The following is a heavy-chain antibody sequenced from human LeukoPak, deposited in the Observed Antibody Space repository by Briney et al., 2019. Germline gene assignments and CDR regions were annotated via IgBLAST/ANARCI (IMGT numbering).Heavy chain of an antibody. V-gene: IGHV4-59*01. CDR1: GGSISSYY. CDR2: IYYSGST. Sequence: SETLSLTCTVSGGSISSYYWSWIRQPPGKGLEWIGYIYYSGSTNYNPSLKSRVTISVDTSKNQSSLKLSSVTAADTAVYYCARTYYYDSSGYYSTYYFDYWGQGTLVTVSS. J-gene: IGHJ4*02. CDR3: ARTYYYDSSGYYSTYYFDY. D-gene: IGHD3-22*01.